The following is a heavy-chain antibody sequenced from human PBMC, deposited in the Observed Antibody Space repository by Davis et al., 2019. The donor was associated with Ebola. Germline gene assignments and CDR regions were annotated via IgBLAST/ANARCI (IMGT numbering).Heavy chain of an antibody. CDR1: GGTFSSYA. V-gene: IGHV1-69*13. Sequence: SVKVSCKASGGTFSSYAISWVRQAPGQGLEWMGGIIPIFGTANYAQKFQGRVTITADESTSTAYMELSSLRSEDTAVYYCASVPYYYDSSDRGPVFDYWGQGTLVTVSS. CDR3: ASVPYYYDSSDRGPVFDY. J-gene: IGHJ4*02. CDR2: IIPIFGTA. D-gene: IGHD3-22*01.